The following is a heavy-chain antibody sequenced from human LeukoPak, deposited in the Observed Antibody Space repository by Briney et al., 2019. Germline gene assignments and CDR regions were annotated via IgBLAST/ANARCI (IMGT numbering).Heavy chain of an antibody. J-gene: IGHJ4*02. CDR2: IYYSGST. D-gene: IGHD4-17*01. CDR1: GGSVSSSSYY. Sequence: SETLSLTCTVSGGSVSSSSYYWGWIRQPPGKGLEWIGSIYYSGSTYYNPSLKSRVTISVDTSKNQFSLKLSSVTAADTAVYYCARLSTVTTSFDYWGQGTLVTVSS. V-gene: IGHV4-39*07. CDR3: ARLSTVTTSFDY.